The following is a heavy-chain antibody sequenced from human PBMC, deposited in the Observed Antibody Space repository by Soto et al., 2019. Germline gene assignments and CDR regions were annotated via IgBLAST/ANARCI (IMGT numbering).Heavy chain of an antibody. CDR1: GFTFSSYG. CDR2: ISYDGSNK. CDR3: AKSRMPYYASCLGY. Sequence: QVQLVESGGGVVQPGRSLRLSCAASGFTFSSYGMHWVRQAPGKGLEWVAVISYDGSNKYYADSVKGRFTISRDNSKNTLYMKMNSLRAEDMAVYYCAKSRMPYYASCLGYWGQGTLVTVSS. V-gene: IGHV3-30*18. D-gene: IGHD3-10*01. J-gene: IGHJ4*02.